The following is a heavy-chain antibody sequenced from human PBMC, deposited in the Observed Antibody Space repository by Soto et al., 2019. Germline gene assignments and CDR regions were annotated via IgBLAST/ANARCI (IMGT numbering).Heavy chain of an antibody. CDR2: VVHTGGT. D-gene: IGHD6-19*01. V-gene: IGHV4-4*02. CDR3: ARVFSADSGWMYYFDS. J-gene: IGHJ4*02. CDR1: SDSIAGENW. Sequence: QVQLQESGPGLVKPSETLSLTCTVSSDSIAGENWWRWVRQPPGLGLEWIGEVVHTGGTNYNPSLKSRVTMEVDKSKNQCSLKRISATAGDTAVYYCARVFSADSGWMYYFDSWGQGTLVSVSP.